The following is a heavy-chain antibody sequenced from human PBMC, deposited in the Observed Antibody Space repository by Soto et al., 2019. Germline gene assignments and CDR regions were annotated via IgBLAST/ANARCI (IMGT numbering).Heavy chain of an antibody. J-gene: IGHJ4*02. CDR2: IYPGDSDT. CDR3: ARMVVGYCSKGTCYFDN. V-gene: IGHV5-51*01. CDR1: GYSFTNYW. Sequence: GESLKISCKSSGYSFTNYWIGWVRQMPGKGPEWMGIIYPGDSDTRYSPSFQGQVTISADKSITTAYLQWSSLKASDTAICWCARMVVGYCSKGTCYFDNWGQGSLVTVSS. D-gene: IGHD2-2*01.